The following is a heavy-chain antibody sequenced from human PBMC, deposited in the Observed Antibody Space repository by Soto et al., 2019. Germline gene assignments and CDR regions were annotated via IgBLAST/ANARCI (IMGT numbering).Heavy chain of an antibody. Sequence: QVQLVQSGAEVKRPGSSVKVSCKASGDTFNFYSINWVRQAPGLGLEWMGRVNPIVSMSNYAQKFQGRVTITADKSPSTAYMERSNLRSEDTAIYYCASSYGSGYRAFDYWGQGALVTVSS. CDR2: VNPIVSMS. D-gene: IGHD3-10*01. V-gene: IGHV1-69*02. J-gene: IGHJ4*02. CDR1: GDTFNFYS. CDR3: ASSYGSGYRAFDY.